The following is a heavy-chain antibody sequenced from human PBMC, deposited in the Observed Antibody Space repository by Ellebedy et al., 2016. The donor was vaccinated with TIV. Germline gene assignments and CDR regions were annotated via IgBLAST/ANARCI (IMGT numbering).Heavy chain of an antibody. CDR2: IGLSDTTP. Sequence: GESLKISCAASGFTFSSYAMNWVRQAPGKGLEWVSGIGLSDTTPYYSDSVKGRFTISRDNSKNTVYLQMNSLRAEDTAVYFCTSPAVGHTTGCCRYYFDYWGLGTLVTVSS. V-gene: IGHV3-23*01. CDR1: GFTFSSYA. D-gene: IGHD2-15*01. J-gene: IGHJ4*02. CDR3: TSPAVGHTTGCCRYYFDY.